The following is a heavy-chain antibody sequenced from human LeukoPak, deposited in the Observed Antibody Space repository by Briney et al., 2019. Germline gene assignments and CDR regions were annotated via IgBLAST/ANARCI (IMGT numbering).Heavy chain of an antibody. V-gene: IGHV3-30*18. Sequence: TGGSLRLSCAASGFTFSSYGMHWVRQAPGKGLEWVAVISYDGSNKYYADSVKGRFTISRDNSKNTLYLQMNSLRAEDTAVYYCAKGGLAAAGTNWFDPWGQGTLVTVSS. CDR3: AKGGLAAAGTNWFDP. D-gene: IGHD6-13*01. CDR1: GFTFSSYG. CDR2: ISYDGSNK. J-gene: IGHJ5*02.